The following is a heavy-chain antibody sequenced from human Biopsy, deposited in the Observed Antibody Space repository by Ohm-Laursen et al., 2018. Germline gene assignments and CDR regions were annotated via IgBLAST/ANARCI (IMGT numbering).Heavy chain of an antibody. CDR2: IYYSGTT. J-gene: IGHJ4*02. Sequence: GTLSPTCTVSGGSISSYYWNWIRQPPGKGLEWIGYIYYSGTTDYSPSLKSRVTISIDKSKNQFFLKLSSVTAEDTAVYYCARDDAVTVIRGLYYWGQGALVTVSS. CDR1: GGSISSYY. CDR3: ARDDAVTVIRGLYY. D-gene: IGHD2-21*02. V-gene: IGHV4-59*01.